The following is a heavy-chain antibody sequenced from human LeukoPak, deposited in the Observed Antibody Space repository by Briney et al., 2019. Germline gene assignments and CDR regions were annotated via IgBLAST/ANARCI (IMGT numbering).Heavy chain of an antibody. V-gene: IGHV4-30-2*01. CDR2: IYHSGST. CDR1: GGSISSSDYY. D-gene: IGHD2-15*01. Sequence: PSETLSLTCAVSGGSISSSDYYWSWIRQPPGKGLEWIGYIYHSGSTNYTPSLKSRVSMSVDRSKNQFSLKLSSVTAADTAVYYCAGTLVVAANTHYFDYWGQGTLVTVSS. CDR3: AGTLVVAANTHYFDY. J-gene: IGHJ4*02.